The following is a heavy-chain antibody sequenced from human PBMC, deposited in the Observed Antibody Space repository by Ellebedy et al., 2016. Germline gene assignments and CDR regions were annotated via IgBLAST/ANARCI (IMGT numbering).Heavy chain of an antibody. CDR3: AKAREGLAHDALDV. CDR2: ITWNGGSL. D-gene: IGHD3-3*02. J-gene: IGHJ3*01. CDR1: GFTFDDFS. V-gene: IGHV3-9*01. Sequence: GGSLRLXXEASGFTFDDFSMHWVRQSPTKGLEWVASITWNGGSLTHAASVKGRFTVSRDNGKNFLFLQMNSLKAEDTALYYCAKAREGLAHDALDVWGQGTMVTVSS.